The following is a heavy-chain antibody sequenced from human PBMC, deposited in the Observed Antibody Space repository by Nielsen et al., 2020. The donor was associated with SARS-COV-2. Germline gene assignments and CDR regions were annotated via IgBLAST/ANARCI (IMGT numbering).Heavy chain of an antibody. D-gene: IGHD3-22*01. J-gene: IGHJ6*02. CDR2: ISTRSSST. Sequence: GESLKISCAASGFIFSDYNMNWVRQAPGKGLEWVSYISTRSSSTYYADFVKGRFTISRDNAKDSLYLQMNSLRAEDTAVYYCARDVGSSGYYSRHYYYGMDVWGQGTTVTVSS. V-gene: IGHV3-48*01. CDR1: GFIFSDYN. CDR3: ARDVGSSGYYSRHYYYGMDV.